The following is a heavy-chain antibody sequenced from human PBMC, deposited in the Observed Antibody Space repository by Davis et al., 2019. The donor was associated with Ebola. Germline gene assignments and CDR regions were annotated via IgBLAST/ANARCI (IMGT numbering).Heavy chain of an antibody. CDR3: ARVWNDYGSGSYYDY. Sequence: SETLSLTCAVYGGSFSGYYWSWIRQPPGKGLEWIGEINHSGSTNYNPSLKSRVTISVDKSKNQFSLKLSSVTTADTAVYYCARVWNDYGSGSYYDYWGQGILVTVSS. CDR2: INHSGST. D-gene: IGHD3-10*01. CDR1: GGSFSGYY. V-gene: IGHV4-34*01. J-gene: IGHJ4*02.